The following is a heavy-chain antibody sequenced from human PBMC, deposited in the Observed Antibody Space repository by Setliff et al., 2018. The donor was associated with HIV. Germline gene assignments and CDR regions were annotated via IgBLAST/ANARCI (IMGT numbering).Heavy chain of an antibody. CDR3: AISTRPY. D-gene: IGHD6-6*01. Sequence: PGGSLRLSCAASGFTFSTYAMSWVRKAPGKGLEWVSAISGSGGSTYYADSVKGRFSISRDNSKNTLYLQMNNLRAEDTAVYYSAISTRPYWGQGTLVTVST. CDR1: GFTFSTYA. CDR2: ISGSGGST. V-gene: IGHV3-23*01. J-gene: IGHJ4*02.